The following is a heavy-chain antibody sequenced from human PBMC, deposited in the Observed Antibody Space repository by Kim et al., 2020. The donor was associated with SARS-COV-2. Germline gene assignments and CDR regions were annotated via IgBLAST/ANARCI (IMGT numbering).Heavy chain of an antibody. Sequence: ASVKVSCKASGYTFTGYYMHWVRQAPGQGLEWMGRINPNSGGTNYAQKFQGRVTMTRDTSISTAYMELSRLRSDDTAVYYCARYAGYSGYVGRTPGYGMDVWGQGTTVTVSS. V-gene: IGHV1-2*06. CDR1: GYTFTGYY. CDR3: ARYAGYSGYVGRTPGYGMDV. J-gene: IGHJ6*02. CDR2: INPNSGGT. D-gene: IGHD5-12*01.